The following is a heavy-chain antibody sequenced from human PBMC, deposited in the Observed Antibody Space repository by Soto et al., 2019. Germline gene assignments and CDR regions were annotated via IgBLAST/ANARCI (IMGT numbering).Heavy chain of an antibody. J-gene: IGHJ4*02. CDR2: ISGSDDST. CDR3: AKRSSSSTFDY. V-gene: IGHV3-23*01. D-gene: IGHD6-6*01. CDR1: GFTVSSNY. Sequence: GGSLRLSCAASGFTVSSNYMSWVRQAPGKGLEWVSVISGSDDSTYYADTVKGRFNISRDNSKNKPYLQMNSLRAEDTAVYYCAKRSSSSTFDYWGQGTLVTVSS.